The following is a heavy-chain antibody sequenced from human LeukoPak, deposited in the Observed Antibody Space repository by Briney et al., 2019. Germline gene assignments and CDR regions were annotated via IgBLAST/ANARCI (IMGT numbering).Heavy chain of an antibody. Sequence: PSETLSLTCTVSGGSISTFYWSWLRQPPGNQREWLGYVYYSGSTNYNPSFKTRVTISVDTSKNQFSLKLSSVTPADTAVYYCARVDYDSSGYFDYWGQGTLVTVSS. J-gene: IGHJ4*02. CDR3: ARVDYDSSGYFDY. CDR2: VYYSGST. V-gene: IGHV4-59*01. CDR1: GGSISTFY. D-gene: IGHD3-22*01.